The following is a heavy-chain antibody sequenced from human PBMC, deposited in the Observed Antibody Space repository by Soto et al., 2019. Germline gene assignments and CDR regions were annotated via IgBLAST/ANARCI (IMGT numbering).Heavy chain of an antibody. CDR3: ARRSHIVRAPT. CDR2: FYYDGIT. J-gene: IGHJ4*02. Sequence: SETLSLTCIVSGASFSDTNYYWVWIRQPPGEGLEWIGSFYYDGITYYNASLKSRVTISVDTSKNHFSLMLTSVTAADTAVYYCARRSHIVRAPTWGQGTLVTVSS. V-gene: IGHV4-39*02. D-gene: IGHD3-10*01. CDR1: GASFSDTNYY.